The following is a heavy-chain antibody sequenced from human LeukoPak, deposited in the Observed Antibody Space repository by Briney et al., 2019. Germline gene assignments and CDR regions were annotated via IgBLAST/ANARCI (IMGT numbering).Heavy chain of an antibody. CDR2: IYYSGST. CDR1: GGSISSYY. CDR3: ARVGLRRNYYYYYGMDV. Sequence: PSETLSLTCTVSGGSISSYYWSWIRQPPGKGLEWIGYIYYSGSTNYNPSLKSRVTISVDTSKNQFSLKLSSVTAADTAVYYCARVGLRRNYYYYYGMDVWGQGTTVTVSS. J-gene: IGHJ6*02. V-gene: IGHV4-59*01. D-gene: IGHD3-16*01.